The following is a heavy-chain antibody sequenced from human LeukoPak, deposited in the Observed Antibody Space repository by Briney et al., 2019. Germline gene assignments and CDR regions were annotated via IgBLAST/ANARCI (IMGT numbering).Heavy chain of an antibody. Sequence: GGSLRLSCAVSGFTFSSYNVNWVRQAPGKGLEWVSLISWDGGGTYYADSLKGRFTISRDDSKNSLFLQMNSLRAEDTALYYCAKGPVRGSYRYGYFDYWGQGTLVTVSS. CDR3: AKGPVRGSYRYGYFDY. CDR2: ISWDGGGT. CDR1: GFTFSSYN. V-gene: IGHV3-43D*03. J-gene: IGHJ4*02. D-gene: IGHD3-16*02.